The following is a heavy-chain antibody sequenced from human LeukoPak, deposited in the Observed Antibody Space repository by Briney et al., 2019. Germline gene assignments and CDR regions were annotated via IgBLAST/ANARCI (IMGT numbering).Heavy chain of an antibody. J-gene: IGHJ4*02. D-gene: IGHD2-21*02. Sequence: PSETLSLTCTVSGGSISSSSYYCGWIRQPPGKGLELIGSIYYNGSTYYNPPRKSRVTISVDTSTYQFSLKLGSVTAADTAVYYCASGAAYCGGDCTPGPVDYWGQGTLVTVSS. CDR1: GGSISSSSYY. CDR3: ASGAAYCGGDCTPGPVDY. V-gene: IGHV4-39*01. CDR2: IYYNGST.